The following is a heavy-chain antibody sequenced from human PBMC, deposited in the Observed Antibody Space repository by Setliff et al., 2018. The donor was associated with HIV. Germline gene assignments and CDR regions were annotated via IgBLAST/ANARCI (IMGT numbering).Heavy chain of an antibody. V-gene: IGHV4-59*01. CDR2: MYYTGST. D-gene: IGHD1-7*01. CDR3: ARGTLYFDY. Sequence: SETLSLTCTVSGGSISGSVWSWIRQPPGKGLEWIGYMYYTGSTNYNPALKSRVTISVDTSKNQFSLKLRSVTAADTAVYFCARGTLYFDYWGQGTLVTVSS. CDR1: GGSISGSV. J-gene: IGHJ4*02.